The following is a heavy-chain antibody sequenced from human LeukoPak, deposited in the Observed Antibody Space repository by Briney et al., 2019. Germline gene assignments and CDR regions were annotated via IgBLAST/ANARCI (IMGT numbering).Heavy chain of an antibody. CDR2: ISSSGSNT. V-gene: IGHV3-11*01. D-gene: IGHD1-26*01. CDR3: AKDMRERPSSGFDY. CDR1: GFTFSDNY. J-gene: IGHJ4*02. Sequence: GGSLRLSCAASGFTFSDNYMSWIRQAPGKGLEWISYISSSGSNTYYADSVKGRFTISRDNAKNSLYLQMNSLRAEDTALYYCAKDMRERPSSGFDYWGQGTLVAVSS.